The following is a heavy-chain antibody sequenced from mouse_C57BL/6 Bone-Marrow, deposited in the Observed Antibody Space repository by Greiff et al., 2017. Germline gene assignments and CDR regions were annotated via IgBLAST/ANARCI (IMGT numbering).Heavy chain of an antibody. V-gene: IGHV14-4*01. CDR3: TSITTVPFDY. J-gene: IGHJ2*01. CDR1: GFNIKDDY. CDR2: LDPENGDT. Sequence: VQLQQSGAELVRPGASVKLSCTASGFNIKDDYMHWVKQRPEQGLEWIGWLDPENGDTEYASKFQGKATITADTSSNPAYLQLSSLTSEDTAVYYCTSITTVPFDYWGQGTTLTVSS. D-gene: IGHD1-1*01.